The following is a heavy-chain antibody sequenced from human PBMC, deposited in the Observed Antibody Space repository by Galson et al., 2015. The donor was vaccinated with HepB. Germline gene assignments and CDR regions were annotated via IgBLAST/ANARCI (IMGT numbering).Heavy chain of an antibody. J-gene: IGHJ6*02. CDR3: ARDGVGYRLAAAGRGASYYYGMDV. V-gene: IGHV3-7*03. CDR2: IKQDGSEK. D-gene: IGHD6-13*01. Sequence: SLRLSCAASGFTFSSYWMSWVRQAPGKGLEWVANIKQDGSEKYYVDSVKGRFTISRDNAKNSLYLQMNSLRDEDTAVYYCARDGVGYRLAAAGRGASYYYGMDVWGQGTTVTVSS. CDR1: GFTFSSYW.